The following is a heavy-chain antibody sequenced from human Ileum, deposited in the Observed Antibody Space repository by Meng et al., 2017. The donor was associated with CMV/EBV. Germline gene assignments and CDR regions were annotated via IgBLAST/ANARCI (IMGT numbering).Heavy chain of an antibody. D-gene: IGHD2-21*01. CDR3: ARVPSPQIVVTFGMDV. V-gene: IGHV3-30-3*01. Sequence: GGSLRLSCAASGFTFSSYSMHWVRQAPGKGLEWVAVISYDGSNKYYADSVKGRFTISRDKSKNTLYLQMNSLRAEDTAVYYCARVPSPQIVVTFGMDVWGQGTTVTVSS. CDR2: ISYDGSNK. CDR1: GFTFSSYS. J-gene: IGHJ6*02.